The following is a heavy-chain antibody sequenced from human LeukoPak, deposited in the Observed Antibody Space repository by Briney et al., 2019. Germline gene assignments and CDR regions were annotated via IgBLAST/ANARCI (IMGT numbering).Heavy chain of an antibody. Sequence: PGGSLRLSCAASGFTFSSYSMNWVRQAPGKGLEWVSSISSSSSYIYYADSVKGRFTISRDNAKNSLYLQMNSLRAEDTAVYYCARDRGGYCSSTSCYTDAFDIWGQGTMVTVSS. V-gene: IGHV3-21*01. CDR3: ARDRGGYCSSTSCYTDAFDI. CDR1: GFTFSSYS. D-gene: IGHD2-2*02. CDR2: ISSSSSYI. J-gene: IGHJ3*02.